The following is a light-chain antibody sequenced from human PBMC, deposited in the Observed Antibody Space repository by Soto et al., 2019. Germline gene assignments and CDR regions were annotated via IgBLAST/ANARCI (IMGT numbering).Light chain of an antibody. V-gene: IGKV3-20*01. Sequence: EIVLTQSPGTLSLSPGERATLSCRASQTVSSSYLAWYQQKPGQAPRLLIFGASIRATGIPDRFSGSGSGTDFTLTISGLEPEDFAVYYCQQYGSSPSTFDQGTKVEIK. CDR3: QQYGSSPST. CDR1: QTVSSSY. J-gene: IGKJ1*01. CDR2: GAS.